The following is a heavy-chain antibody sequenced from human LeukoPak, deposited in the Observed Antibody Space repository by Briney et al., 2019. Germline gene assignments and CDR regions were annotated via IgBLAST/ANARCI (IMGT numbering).Heavy chain of an antibody. J-gene: IGHJ6*02. CDR3: ARVGCSSTSCSTNYGMDV. CDR1: GGSISSYY. D-gene: IGHD2-2*02. V-gene: IGHV4-59*01. Sequence: SETLSLTCTVSGGSISSYYWSWIRLPPGKGLEWIGHIYYSGSTNYNPSLKSRVTISVDTSKNQFSLKVSSVTAADTAVYYCARVGCSSTSCSTNYGMDVWGQGTTVTVSS. CDR2: IYYSGST.